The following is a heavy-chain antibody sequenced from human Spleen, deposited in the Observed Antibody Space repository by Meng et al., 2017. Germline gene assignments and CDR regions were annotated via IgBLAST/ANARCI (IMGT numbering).Heavy chain of an antibody. Sequence: VQLQQADPELVKPSGPQSLTCAVSGASISSNNWWSWVRQSQGKGLEWIGEIFHGGSTNYNPYLKSRVTISVDKSKNQFSLKLSSVTAADTAVYYCSNYFWGSEPTGVLSWGQGTLVTVSS. V-gene: IGHV4-4*02. J-gene: IGHJ5*02. CDR1: GASISSNNW. CDR3: SNYFWGSEPTGVLS. D-gene: IGHD3-16*01. CDR2: IFHGGST.